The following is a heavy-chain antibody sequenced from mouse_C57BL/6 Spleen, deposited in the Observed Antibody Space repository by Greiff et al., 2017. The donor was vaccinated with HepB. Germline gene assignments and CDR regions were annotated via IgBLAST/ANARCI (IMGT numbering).Heavy chain of an antibody. D-gene: IGHD2-4*01. J-gene: IGHJ1*03. V-gene: IGHV5-4*01. CDR1: GFTFSSYA. CDR3: ARETLYYDYDGTSHWYFDV. Sequence: EVKLMESGGGLVKPGGSLKLSCAASGFTFSSYAMSWVRQTPEKRLEWVATISDGGSYTYYPDNVKGRFTISRDNAKNNLYLQMSHLKSEDTAMYYCARETLYYDYDGTSHWYFDVWGTGTTVTVSS. CDR2: ISDGGSYT.